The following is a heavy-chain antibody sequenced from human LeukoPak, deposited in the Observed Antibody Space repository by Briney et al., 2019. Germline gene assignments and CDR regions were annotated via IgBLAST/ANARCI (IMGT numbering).Heavy chain of an antibody. CDR2: IYYSGNT. V-gene: IGHV4-59*08. J-gene: IGHJ3*02. D-gene: IGHD4-17*01. CDR3: ARLDTVTTDAFDI. Sequence: SETLSLTCTVSGGSISGYYWSWLRQPPGKGLEWIGYIYYSGNTNYNPSLESRVAISVDTSKNQFSLKLKSVTAADTAVYYCARLDTVTTDAFDIWGQGTMVTVSS. CDR1: GGSISGYY.